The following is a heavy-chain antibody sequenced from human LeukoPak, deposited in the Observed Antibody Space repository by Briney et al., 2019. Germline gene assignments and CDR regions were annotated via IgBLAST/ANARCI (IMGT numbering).Heavy chain of an antibody. Sequence: GSLTLSCAASGFTFRNFWMSWVRQAPGKGLEWVASINQDQSAKFYMDSVRGRFTISRDNAPHSLFLQMNCLRAAEPAFYYCAKVLRDVTIYTVGGQG. CDR3: AKVLRDVTIYTV. CDR2: INQDQSAK. J-gene: IGHJ6*01. CDR1: GFTFRNFW. V-gene: IGHV3-7*01. D-gene: IGHD2-21*01.